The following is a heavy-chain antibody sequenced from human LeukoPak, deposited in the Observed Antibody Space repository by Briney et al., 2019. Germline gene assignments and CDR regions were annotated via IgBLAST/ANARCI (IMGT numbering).Heavy chain of an antibody. V-gene: IGHV4-34*01. D-gene: IGHD3-22*01. CDR2: INHSGST. CDR3: ARAPIVVVSTPSFDT. CDR1: GGSFSGYY. J-gene: IGHJ4*02. Sequence: SEILSLTCAVYGGSFSGYYWSWIRQPPGKGLEWIGEINHSGSTNYNPSLKSRVTISRDTSSDQFSLRLTSVTAADTAVYYCARAPIVVVSTPSFDTWGQGILVTVSS.